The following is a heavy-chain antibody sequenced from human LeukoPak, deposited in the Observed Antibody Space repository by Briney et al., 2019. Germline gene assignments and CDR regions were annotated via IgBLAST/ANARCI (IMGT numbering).Heavy chain of an antibody. CDR1: GFSISSGYY. Sequence: SETLSLTCTVSGFSISSGYYWGWIRQPPGKGLEWIGSIYYSGSTYYNPSLKSRVTISVDTSKIQFSLKLSSVTAADTAVYYCASSPHCSGGSCYSRGNEYFQHWGQGTLVTVSS. CDR2: IYYSGST. D-gene: IGHD2-15*01. V-gene: IGHV4-38-2*02. CDR3: ASSPHCSGGSCYSRGNEYFQH. J-gene: IGHJ1*01.